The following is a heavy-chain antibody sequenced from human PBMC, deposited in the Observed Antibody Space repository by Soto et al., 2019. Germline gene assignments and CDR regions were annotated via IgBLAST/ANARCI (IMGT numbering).Heavy chain of an antibody. Sequence: ESGGGLVKPGGSLRLSCAASGFTFSSYSMNWVRQAPGKGLEWVSSISSSSSYIYYADSVKGRFTISRDNAKNSLYLQMNSLRAEDTAVYYCALLIWKLERRGGDAFDIWGQGTMVTVSS. CDR1: GFTFSSYS. D-gene: IGHD1-1*01. V-gene: IGHV3-21*01. J-gene: IGHJ3*02. CDR3: ALLIWKLERRGGDAFDI. CDR2: ISSSSSYI.